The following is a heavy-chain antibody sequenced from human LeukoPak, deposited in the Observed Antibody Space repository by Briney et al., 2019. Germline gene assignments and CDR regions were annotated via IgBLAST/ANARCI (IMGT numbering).Heavy chain of an antibody. J-gene: IGHJ4*02. CDR1: GFTFSSYG. CDR2: ISSSGSTI. Sequence: GGSLRLSCAASGFTFSSYGMNWVRQAPGKGLEWVSYISSSGSTIYYADSVKGRFTISRDNAKNSLYLQMNSLRAEDTAVYYCARDVDYFDYWGQGTLVTVSS. CDR3: ARDVDYFDY. V-gene: IGHV3-48*03.